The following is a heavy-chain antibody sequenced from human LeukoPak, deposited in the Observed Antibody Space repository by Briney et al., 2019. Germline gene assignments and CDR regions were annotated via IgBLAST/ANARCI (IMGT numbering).Heavy chain of an antibody. J-gene: IGHJ6*03. CDR2: ISGRDDSI. CDR1: GFTFSSYA. D-gene: IGHD1-26*01. CDR3: ARDQGGDSGSYYRYYYYYMDV. V-gene: IGHV3-23*01. Sequence: GGSLRLSCAASGFTFSSYAMSWVRQAPGKGLEWVSTISGRDDSIYYADSVKGRFTISRDNAKNSLYLQMNSLRAEDTAVYYCARDQGGDSGSYYRYYYYYMDVWGKGTTVTVSS.